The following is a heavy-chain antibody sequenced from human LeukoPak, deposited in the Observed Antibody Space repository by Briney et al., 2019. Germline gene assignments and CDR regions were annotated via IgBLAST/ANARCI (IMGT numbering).Heavy chain of an antibody. V-gene: IGHV3-23*01. D-gene: IGHD3-10*01. CDR2: ISGSGGST. CDR3: AKKYYYGSGIYYYAFDI. CDR1: GFTFSSYA. J-gene: IGHJ3*02. Sequence: GGSLRLSCAASGFTFSSYAMSWVRQAPGKGLEWVSAISGSGGSTYYADSVKGRFTISRDNSKNTLYLQMNSLRAEDTAVYYCAKKYYYGSGIYYYAFDIWGQGTMVTVSS.